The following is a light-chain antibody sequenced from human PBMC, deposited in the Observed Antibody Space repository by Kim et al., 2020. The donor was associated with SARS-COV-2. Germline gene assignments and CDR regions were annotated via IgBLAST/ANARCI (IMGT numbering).Light chain of an antibody. CDR3: QVWDSSTGV. Sequence: SLAPGQTARITCGGNNIGSKNVHWYQQKPGQAPVLVIYRDSNRPSGIPERFSGSNSGNTATLTISRAQAGDEADYYCQVWDSSTGVFGGGTKVTVL. CDR1: NIGSKN. CDR2: RDS. V-gene: IGLV3-9*01. J-gene: IGLJ3*02.